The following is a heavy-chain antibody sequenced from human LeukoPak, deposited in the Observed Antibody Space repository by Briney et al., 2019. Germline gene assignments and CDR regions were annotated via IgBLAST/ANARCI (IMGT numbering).Heavy chain of an antibody. D-gene: IGHD6-13*01. J-gene: IGHJ4*02. CDR1: GYTFTGYY. Sequence: ASVKVSCKASGYTFTGYYMHWVRQAPGQGLEWMGWINPNSGGTNYAQKFQGRVTMTRDMSTSTVYMELSSLRSEDTAVYYCARGVAAAGTIKFDYWGQGTLVTVSS. V-gene: IGHV1-2*02. CDR2: INPNSGGT. CDR3: ARGVAAAGTIKFDY.